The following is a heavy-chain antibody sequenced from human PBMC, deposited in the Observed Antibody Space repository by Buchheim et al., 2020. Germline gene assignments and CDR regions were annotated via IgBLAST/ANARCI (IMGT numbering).Heavy chain of an antibody. D-gene: IGHD2-15*01. CDR1: GFTFSSYA. CDR3: ARDLGSGSGGSCLL. V-gene: IGHV3-30-3*01. CDR2: ISYDGSNK. J-gene: IGHJ3*01. Sequence: QVQLVESGGGVVQPGRSLRLSCAASGFTFSSYAMHWVRQAPGKGLEWVAVISYDGSNKYYADSVKGRFTISRDNSKNTLYLQMNSLRAEDTAVYYCARDLGSGSGGSCLLWGQGK.